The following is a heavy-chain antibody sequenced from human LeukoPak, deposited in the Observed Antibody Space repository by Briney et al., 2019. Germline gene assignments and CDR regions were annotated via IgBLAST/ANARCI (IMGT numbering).Heavy chain of an antibody. J-gene: IGHJ4*02. CDR1: GFTLSDYY. V-gene: IGHV3-11*01. CDR2: ITSRGSTI. CDR3: AKDGDYGTTPYYFDY. Sequence: GGSLRLSCAASGFTLSDYYLTWIRQAPGKGLEWVSYITSRGSTIYHADSVKGRFTISRDNAKNSLYLQMNSLRAEDTALYYCAKDGDYGTTPYYFDYWGQGTLVTVSS. D-gene: IGHD3-16*01.